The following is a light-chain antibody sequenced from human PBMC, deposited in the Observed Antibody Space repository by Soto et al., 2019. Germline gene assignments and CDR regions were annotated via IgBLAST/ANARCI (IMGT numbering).Light chain of an antibody. J-gene: IGKJ2*03. V-gene: IGKV1-39*01. CDR1: QSISNY. CDR2: AAS. Sequence: DIQMTQSPSSLSASVGDRVTITCRASQSISNYLNWYQQKPGKAPKLLIYAASSLQSGVPSRFSGSGSGTDFTLTISSLQPEDFATYYCQESYTTPVGFGQGTKLEI. CDR3: QESYTTPVG.